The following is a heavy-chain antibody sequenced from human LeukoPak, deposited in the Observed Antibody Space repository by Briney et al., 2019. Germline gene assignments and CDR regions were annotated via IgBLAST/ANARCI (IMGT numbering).Heavy chain of an antibody. CDR2: ISGSGGST. CDR3: TKDRIVVVITSLDY. D-gene: IGHD3-22*01. Sequence: PGGSLRLSCAASGFTFSSYAMSWVRQAPGKGLEWVSAISGSGGSTYYADSVKGRFTISRDNSKNTLYLQMNSLRAEDTAVYYCTKDRIVVVITSLDYWGQGTLVTVSS. J-gene: IGHJ4*02. V-gene: IGHV3-23*01. CDR1: GFTFSSYA.